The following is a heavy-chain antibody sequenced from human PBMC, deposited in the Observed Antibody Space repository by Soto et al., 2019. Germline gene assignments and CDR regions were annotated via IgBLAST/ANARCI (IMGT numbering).Heavy chain of an antibody. CDR2: ISFSGSVI. D-gene: IGHD6-6*01. V-gene: IGHV3-48*01. J-gene: IGHJ4*02. CDR1: GFTFSNYN. Sequence: VHLVESGGGLVQPGGSLRLSCAASGFTFSNYNMNWVRQAPGKGLEWISYISFSGSVIYYADSVKGRFTISRDNANNSLYLRMNSLRAEDTAVYYCARDRPRANCRGQGTRVTVSS. CDR3: ARDRPRANC.